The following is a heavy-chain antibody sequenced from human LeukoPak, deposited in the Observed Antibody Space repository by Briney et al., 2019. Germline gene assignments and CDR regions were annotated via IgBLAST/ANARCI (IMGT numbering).Heavy chain of an antibody. J-gene: IGHJ4*02. D-gene: IGHD6-13*01. Sequence: SETLSLTCTVSGGSISSSSYYWGWIRQPQGKGLEWIGSIYYSGSTYYNPSLKSRVTISVDTSKNQFSLKLSSVTAADTAVYYCASPAGYSSSWYPPFDYWGQGTLVTVSS. V-gene: IGHV4-39*01. CDR2: IYYSGST. CDR1: GGSISSSSYY. CDR3: ASPAGYSSSWYPPFDY.